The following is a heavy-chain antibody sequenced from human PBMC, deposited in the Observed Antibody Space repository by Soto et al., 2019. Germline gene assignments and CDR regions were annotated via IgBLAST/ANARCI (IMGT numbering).Heavy chain of an antibody. CDR1: GGTFSSYT. Sequence: QVQLVQSGAEVKKPGSSVKVSCKASGGTFSSYTISWVRQAPGQGLEWMGRIIPILGIANYAKKFQGRVTIPADKATTTANMGLSNLRSENTAVYYCARLAAAGRVDYWGQGTLVTVSS. J-gene: IGHJ4*02. D-gene: IGHD6-13*01. CDR2: IIPILGIA. V-gene: IGHV1-69*02. CDR3: ARLAAAGRVDY.